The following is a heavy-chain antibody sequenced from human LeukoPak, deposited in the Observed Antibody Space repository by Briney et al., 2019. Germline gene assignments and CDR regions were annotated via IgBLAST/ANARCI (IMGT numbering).Heavy chain of an antibody. CDR2: IWYDGSNK. V-gene: IGHV3-33*01. CDR1: GFTFSSYG. J-gene: IGHJ4*02. Sequence: GGSLRLSCAASGFTFSSYGMHWVRQAPGKGLEWVAVIWYDGSNKYYADSVKGRFTVSRDNSKNTLYLQMNSLRAEDTAVYYCARDGAGYSSGWYYNDYWGQGTLVTVSS. CDR3: ARDGAGYSSGWYYNDY. D-gene: IGHD6-19*01.